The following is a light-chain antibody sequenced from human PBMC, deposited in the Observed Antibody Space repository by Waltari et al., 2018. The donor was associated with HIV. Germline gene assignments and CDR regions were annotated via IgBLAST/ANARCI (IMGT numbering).Light chain of an antibody. CDR2: EVS. Sequence: ALTQPASVSGSPGQSITISCTGTSRDVGGYNFVSWYQQHPGKVPKLIIYEVSKRPSGVSNRFSASKSGNTTSLTISGLQAEDEADYYCNSYRSDSTYVFGTGTKVTVL. J-gene: IGLJ1*01. CDR3: NSYRSDSTYV. CDR1: SRDVGGYNF. V-gene: IGLV2-14*03.